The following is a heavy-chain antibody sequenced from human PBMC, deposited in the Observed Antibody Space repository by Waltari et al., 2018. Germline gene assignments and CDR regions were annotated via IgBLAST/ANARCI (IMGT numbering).Heavy chain of an antibody. CDR2: INHSGST. D-gene: IGHD6-13*01. Sequence: QVQLQQWGAGLLKPSETLSLTCAVYGGSFSGYYWSWIRQPPGKGLEWIVEINHSGSTNYNPSLKSRVTISVDTSKNQFSLKLSSVTAADTAVYYCARGLGNSRSGGRDYWGQGTLVTVSS. J-gene: IGHJ4*02. CDR1: GGSFSGYY. CDR3: ARGLGNSRSGGRDY. V-gene: IGHV4-34*01.